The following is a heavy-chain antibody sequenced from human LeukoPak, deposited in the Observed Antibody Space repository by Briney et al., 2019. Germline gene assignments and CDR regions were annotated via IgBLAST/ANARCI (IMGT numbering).Heavy chain of an antibody. Sequence: GGSLRLSCAASGFTISSYAMSWVRRAPGKGLEWVSDISGSGDTTYYADFVKGRFTISRDNSKNTVYLQMNSLRAEDTAVYYCAKTGDSSSYFYGMDVWGQGTTVTVSS. D-gene: IGHD6-6*01. CDR1: GFTISSYA. V-gene: IGHV3-23*01. J-gene: IGHJ6*02. CDR3: AKTGDSSSYFYGMDV. CDR2: ISGSGDTT.